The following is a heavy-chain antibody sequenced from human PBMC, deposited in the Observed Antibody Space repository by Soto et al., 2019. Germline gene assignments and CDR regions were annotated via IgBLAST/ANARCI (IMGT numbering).Heavy chain of an antibody. J-gene: IGHJ6*03. D-gene: IGHD3-3*01. CDR2: ISSSGSTI. Sequence: GGSLRLSCAASGFTFSDYYMSWIRQAPGKGLEWVSYISSSGSTIYYADSVKGRFTISRDNAKNSLYLQMNSLRAEDTAVYYCASGGGDFWSGYSNYYYYYMDVWGKGTTVTVSS. V-gene: IGHV3-11*01. CDR1: GFTFSDYY. CDR3: ASGGGDFWSGYSNYYYYYMDV.